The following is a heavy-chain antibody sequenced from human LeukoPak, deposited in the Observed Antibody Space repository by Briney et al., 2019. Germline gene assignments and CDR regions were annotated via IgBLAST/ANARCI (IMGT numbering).Heavy chain of an antibody. CDR1: GYSISSGYY. CDR3: ARESVGVVPPTNWFDP. D-gene: IGHD2-2*01. CDR2: IYHSGST. Sequence: PSETLSLTCTVSGYSISSGYYWGWIRQPPGKGLEWIGSIYHSGSTYYNPSLKSRVTISVDTSKNQFSLKLSSVTAADTAVYYCARESVGVVPPTNWFDPWGQGTLVTVSS. V-gene: IGHV4-38-2*02. J-gene: IGHJ5*02.